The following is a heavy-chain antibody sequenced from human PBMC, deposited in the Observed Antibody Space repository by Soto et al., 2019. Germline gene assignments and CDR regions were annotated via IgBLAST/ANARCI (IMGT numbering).Heavy chain of an antibody. D-gene: IGHD6-19*01. J-gene: IGHJ4*02. Sequence: QLQLQESGSGLVKPSQTLSLTCAVSGGSISSGGYSWSWIRQPPGKGLEWIGYIYHSGSTYYNPPLKSRVTISVDRSKHQFSRKLSSVTAADTAVYYCARAGGLGAVAADYWGQGTLVTVSS. V-gene: IGHV4-30-2*01. CDR1: GGSISSGGYS. CDR3: ARAGGLGAVAADY. CDR2: IYHSGST.